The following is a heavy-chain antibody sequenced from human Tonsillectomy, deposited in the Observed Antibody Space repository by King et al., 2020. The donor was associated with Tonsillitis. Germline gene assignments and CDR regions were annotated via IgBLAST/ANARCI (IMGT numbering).Heavy chain of an antibody. CDR3: VREGKDNYDMDV. Sequence: VQLVESGGGLVQPGGSLRLSCAASGFTFSMYDMHWVRQATGKGLEWVSAIGAAGDTYYPGSVKGRFTISRENAKNSLYLQMNSLRAGDTAVYYCVREGKDNYDMDVWGQGTTVTVPS. J-gene: IGHJ6*02. CDR1: GFTFSMYD. V-gene: IGHV3-13*01. CDR2: IGAAGDT.